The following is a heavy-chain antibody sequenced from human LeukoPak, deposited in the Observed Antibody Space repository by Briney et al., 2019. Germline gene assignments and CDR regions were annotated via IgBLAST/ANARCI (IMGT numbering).Heavy chain of an antibody. J-gene: IGHJ4*02. D-gene: IGHD4-23*01. V-gene: IGHV3-66*01. CDR1: GFTVSSNY. CDR3: ARWVNNGGKGCYFDN. CDR2: IYRGGST. Sequence: SGGSLTLSCAASGFTVSSNYMTWVRQAPGKGLDWVSVIYRGGSTYHADSVKGRFTISRDDSKNTVYLQMNSLRAEDTAVYYCARWVNNGGKGCYFDNWGQGILVTVSS.